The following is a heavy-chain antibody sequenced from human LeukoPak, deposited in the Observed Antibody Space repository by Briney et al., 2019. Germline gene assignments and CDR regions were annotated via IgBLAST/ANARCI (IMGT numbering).Heavy chain of an antibody. V-gene: IGHV4-38-2*02. Sequence: SETLSLTCTVSGYSISSGYYWGWIRQPPGKGLEWIGSIYHSGSTYYNPSLKSRVTISVDTSKNQFSLKLSSVTAADTAVYYCARDYDFWSGYYTETNAYYMDVWGKGTTVTVSS. D-gene: IGHD3-3*01. J-gene: IGHJ6*03. CDR3: ARDYDFWSGYYTETNAYYMDV. CDR2: IYHSGST. CDR1: GYSISSGYY.